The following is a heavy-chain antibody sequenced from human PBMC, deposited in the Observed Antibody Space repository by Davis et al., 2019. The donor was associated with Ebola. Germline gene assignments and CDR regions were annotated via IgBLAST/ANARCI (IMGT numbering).Heavy chain of an antibody. CDR3: AKDTPNIWFDV. CDR1: GFVFSNYV. CDR2: HGTSGDT. V-gene: IGHV3-23*01. D-gene: IGHD2-15*01. Sequence: GESLKISCAASGFVFSNYVMSWVRQAPGKGLEWVSTHGTSGDTYYADSVKGRFTISRDNSKNTLHLQMNSLRVEDTAIYYCAKDTPNIWFDVWGQGTMVAVSS. J-gene: IGHJ3*01.